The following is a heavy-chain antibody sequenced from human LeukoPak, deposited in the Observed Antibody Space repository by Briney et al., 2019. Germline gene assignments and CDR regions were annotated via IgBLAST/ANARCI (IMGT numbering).Heavy chain of an antibody. J-gene: IGHJ3*02. Sequence: GESLRLSCAASGFSVSTNYMIWVRQAPGKGLEWVSYISSSGSTIYYADSVKGRFTISRDNAKNSLYLQMNSLRAEDTAVYYCARVAYYDILTGVDAFDIWGQGTMVTVSS. V-gene: IGHV3-11*04. CDR1: GFSVSTNY. CDR2: ISSSGSTI. CDR3: ARVAYYDILTGVDAFDI. D-gene: IGHD3-9*01.